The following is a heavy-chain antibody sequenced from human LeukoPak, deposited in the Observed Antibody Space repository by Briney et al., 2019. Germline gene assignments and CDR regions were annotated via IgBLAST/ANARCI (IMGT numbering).Heavy chain of an antibody. D-gene: IGHD3-10*01. J-gene: IGHJ4*02. Sequence: SETLSLTCTVSGGSISSSSYYWDWIRQPPGKGPEWIGSIYYSGSTYYNPSLKSRVTISVDTSKNQFSLKLSSVTAADTAVYYCARLDGSGSYRVSKFYIDYWGQGTLVTVSS. CDR1: GGSISSSSYY. V-gene: IGHV4-39*01. CDR3: ARLDGSGSYRVSKFYIDY. CDR2: IYYSGST.